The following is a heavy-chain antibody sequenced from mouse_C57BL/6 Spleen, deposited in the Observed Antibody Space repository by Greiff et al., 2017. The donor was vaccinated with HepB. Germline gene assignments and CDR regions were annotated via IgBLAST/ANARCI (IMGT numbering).Heavy chain of an antibody. CDR2: INPGSGGT. CDR1: GYAFTNYL. V-gene: IGHV1-54*01. D-gene: IGHD1-1*01. CDR3: ARSRTTVVARLYYFDY. J-gene: IGHJ2*01. Sequence: VQLQQSGAELVRPGTSVKVSCKASGYAFTNYLIEWVKQRPGQGLEWIGVINPGSGGTNYNEKFKGKATLTADKSSSTAYMQLSSLTSEDSAVYFGARSRTTVVARLYYFDYWGQGTTLTVSS.